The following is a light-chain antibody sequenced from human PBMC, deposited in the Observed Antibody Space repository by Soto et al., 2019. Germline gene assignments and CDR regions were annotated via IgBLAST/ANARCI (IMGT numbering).Light chain of an antibody. CDR1: TSDIGSYNR. CDR3: CSYTTLTTHV. CDR2: NVS. Sequence: QSALTQPASVSGSPGQSITISCTGTTSDIGSYNRVSWYQQEPGKAPKVVIYNVSNRPSGISDRFSGSKSGNTASLTISGLQAEDEADYYCCSYTTLTTHVFGTGTKVTVL. J-gene: IGLJ1*01. V-gene: IGLV2-14*01.